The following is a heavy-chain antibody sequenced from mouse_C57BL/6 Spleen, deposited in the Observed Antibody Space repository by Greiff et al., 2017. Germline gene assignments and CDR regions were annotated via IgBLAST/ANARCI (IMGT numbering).Heavy chain of an antibody. CDR3: ARDTVLDY. CDR2: INPGSGGT. Sequence: QVQLQQSGAELVRPGTSVKVSCKASGYAFTNYLIEWVKQRPGQGLEWIGVINPGSGGTNYNEKFKGKATLTADKSSSTAYMQLSSLTSEDSAVXFGARDTVLDYWGQGTTLTVAS. V-gene: IGHV1-54*01. CDR1: GYAFTNYL. J-gene: IGHJ2*01.